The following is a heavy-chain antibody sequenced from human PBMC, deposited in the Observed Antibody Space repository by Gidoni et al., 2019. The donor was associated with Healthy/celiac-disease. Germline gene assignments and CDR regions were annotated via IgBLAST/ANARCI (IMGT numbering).Heavy chain of an antibody. CDR1: GCTLSSYW. J-gene: IGHJ4*02. Sequence: EVQLVESGGGLVQPGGSLRLSCAASGCTLSSYWMSWVRQAPGKGLEWVANIKQDGSEKYYVDSVKGRFTISRDNAKNSLYLQMNSLRAEDTAVYYCARDRFPYSSSWYFDYWGQGTLVTVSS. CDR2: IKQDGSEK. V-gene: IGHV3-7*04. D-gene: IGHD6-13*01. CDR3: ARDRFPYSSSWYFDY.